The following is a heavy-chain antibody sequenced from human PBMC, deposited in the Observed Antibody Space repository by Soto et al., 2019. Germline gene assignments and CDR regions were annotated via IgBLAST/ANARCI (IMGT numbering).Heavy chain of an antibody. D-gene: IGHD3-16*01. CDR3: LSQITKGGF. CDR2: ISPDGSIT. J-gene: IGHJ4*02. V-gene: IGHV3-74*01. Sequence: QLVESGGGLVQPGGSLRLSCAASGFTFSNYWIHWVRQVPGKGLLWVSQISPDGSITANADSVKGRFSISRDNAKNTLYLQMSSLRAEDTAVYYCLSQITKGGFWGQGTLVTVSS. CDR1: GFTFSNYW.